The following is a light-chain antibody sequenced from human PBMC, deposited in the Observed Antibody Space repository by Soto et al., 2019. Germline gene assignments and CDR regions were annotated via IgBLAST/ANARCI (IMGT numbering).Light chain of an antibody. CDR2: GAS. J-gene: IGKJ5*01. CDR3: QQYGSLPRT. V-gene: IGKV3-20*01. Sequence: EIVLTQSPGTLSLSPGERATLSCRASQSVSRIFLAWYQQKVGQAPRLLIYGASSRATGIPDRFSGSGSGTDFTLTISRLEPEDFAVYYCQQYGSLPRTFGQGTRLEIK. CDR1: QSVSRIF.